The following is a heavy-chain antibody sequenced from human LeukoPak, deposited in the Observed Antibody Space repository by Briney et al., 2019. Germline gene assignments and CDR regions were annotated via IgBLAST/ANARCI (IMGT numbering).Heavy chain of an antibody. CDR3: AKAAPDSGDYGMDV. Sequence: GGSLRLSCSASGFTFSSYAMHWVRQAPGKGLEYVSAISSNGGSTYYADSVKGRFTISRDNSKNTLYLQMNSLNTEDTAVYYCAKAAPDSGDYGMDVWGQGTTVTVSS. CDR1: GFTFSSYA. CDR2: ISSNGGST. J-gene: IGHJ6*02. D-gene: IGHD4-17*01. V-gene: IGHV3-64*04.